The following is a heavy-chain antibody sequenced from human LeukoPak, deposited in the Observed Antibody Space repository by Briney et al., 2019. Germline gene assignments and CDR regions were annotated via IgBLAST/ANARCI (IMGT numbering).Heavy chain of an antibody. Sequence: GGSLRLSCAASGFTFNSYAMHWVRQAPGKGLEWVAVISYDGSNKYYADSVKGRFTNSRDNSKNTLYLQMDSLRAEDTAVYYCARDMSGYCSGGRCYNMGYFDYWGQGTLVTVSS. J-gene: IGHJ4*02. CDR2: ISYDGSNK. CDR1: GFTFNSYA. V-gene: IGHV3-30-3*01. CDR3: ARDMSGYCSGGRCYNMGYFDY. D-gene: IGHD2-15*01.